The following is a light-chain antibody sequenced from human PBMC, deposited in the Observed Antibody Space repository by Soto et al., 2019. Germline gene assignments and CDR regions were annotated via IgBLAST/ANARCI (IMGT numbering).Light chain of an antibody. CDR1: SSDIGAYNY. V-gene: IGLV2-14*03. CDR2: DVN. Sequence: QSALTQPASVSASPGQSITISCTGTSSDIGAYNYVSWYQQHPGKAPKLMIYDVNNRPSGVSDRFSGSKSGNTASLTISGLQAEDEADYYCSSYTTSATRVFGTGTKLTVL. CDR3: SSYTTSATRV. J-gene: IGLJ1*01.